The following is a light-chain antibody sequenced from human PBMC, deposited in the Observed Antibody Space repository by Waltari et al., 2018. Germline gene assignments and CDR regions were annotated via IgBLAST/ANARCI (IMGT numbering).Light chain of an antibody. Sequence: QSALTQPASVSGSPGQSITISCTGTSSDVGGYNYGSWYQQHPGKAPKLIIYEVSNRPSGVSNRFSGSKSGNTAPLTISGLQAEDEADYYCSSDTSSSTGVFGGGTKLTVL. CDR3: SSDTSSSTGV. V-gene: IGLV2-14*01. CDR2: EVS. J-gene: IGLJ3*02. CDR1: SSDVGGYNY.